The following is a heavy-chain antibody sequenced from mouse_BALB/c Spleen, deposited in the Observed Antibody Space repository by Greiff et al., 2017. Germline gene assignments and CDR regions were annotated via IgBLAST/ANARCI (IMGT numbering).Heavy chain of an antibody. CDR2: IYPGSGST. Sequence: QVQLQQPGAELVQPGTSVKLSCKASGYTFTSYWINWVQLRPGQGLEWIGDIYPGSGSTNYNEKFKSKATLTVDTSSSTAYMQLSSLASEDSALYYCARRDRDYYAMDYWGQGTSVTVSS. V-gene: IGHV1-55*01. CDR1: GYTFTSYW. CDR3: ARRDRDYYAMDY. J-gene: IGHJ4*01.